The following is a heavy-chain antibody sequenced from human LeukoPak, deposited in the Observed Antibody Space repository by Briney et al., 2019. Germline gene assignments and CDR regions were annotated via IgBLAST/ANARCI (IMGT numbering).Heavy chain of an antibody. Sequence: SETLSLTCTVSGGSISSSSYYWGWIRQPPGKGLEWIGSIYYSGSTYYNPSLKSRVTISVDTSKNQFSLKLSSVTAADTAVYYCARGGPWIVVVPAGDYNWFDPWGQGTLVTVSS. CDR1: GGSISSSSYY. J-gene: IGHJ5*02. V-gene: IGHV4-39*01. CDR2: IYYSGST. CDR3: ARGGPWIVVVPAGDYNWFDP. D-gene: IGHD2-2*01.